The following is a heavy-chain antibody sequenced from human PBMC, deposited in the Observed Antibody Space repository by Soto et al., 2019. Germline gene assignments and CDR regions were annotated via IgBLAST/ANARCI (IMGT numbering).Heavy chain of an antibody. V-gene: IGHV4-30-4*01. D-gene: IGHD2-21*02. CDR2: IYYSGST. CDR1: GGSISSGDYY. J-gene: IGHJ4*02. Sequence: QVQLQESGPGLVKPSQTLSLTCTVSGGSISSGDYYWSWIRQPPGKGLEWIGYIYYSGSTYYNPSLKNRVTISVDTSKNQFSLKLSSVTAADTAVYYCARDSGGDSYNYYFDYWGQGTLVTVSS. CDR3: ARDSGGDSYNYYFDY.